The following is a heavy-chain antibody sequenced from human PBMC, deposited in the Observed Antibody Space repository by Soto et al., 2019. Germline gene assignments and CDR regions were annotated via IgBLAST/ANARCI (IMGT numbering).Heavy chain of an antibody. CDR2: IYWDDDK. CDR1: GFSLSTSGVG. V-gene: IGHV2-5*02. D-gene: IGHD4-17*01. J-gene: IGHJ6*02. Sequence: QITLKESGPTLVKPTQTLTLTCTFSGFSLSTSGVGVGWIRQPPGKALEWLALIYWDDDKRYSPSLKSRLTITKDTSKNQVVLTMTNMDPVDTATYYCAHSQEDYGHISYGMDVWGQGTTVTVSS. CDR3: AHSQEDYGHISYGMDV.